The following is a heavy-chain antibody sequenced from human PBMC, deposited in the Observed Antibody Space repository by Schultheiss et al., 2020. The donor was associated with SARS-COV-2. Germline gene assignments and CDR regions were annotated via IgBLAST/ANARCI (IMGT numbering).Heavy chain of an antibody. Sequence: GGSLRLSCAASGFTFDDYAMHWVRQAPGKGLEWVSGISWNSGSIGYADSVKGRFTISRDNAKNSLYLQMNSQKTEDTAVYYCTSEYYYDSSLPYYYYYYGMDVWGQGTTVTVSS. V-gene: IGHV3-9*01. CDR1: GFTFDDYA. D-gene: IGHD3-22*01. J-gene: IGHJ6*02. CDR3: TSEYYYDSSLPYYYYYYGMDV. CDR2: ISWNSGSI.